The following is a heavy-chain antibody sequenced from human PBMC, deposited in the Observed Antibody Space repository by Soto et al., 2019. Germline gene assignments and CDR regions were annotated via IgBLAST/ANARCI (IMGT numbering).Heavy chain of an antibody. CDR1: GGSFSGYY. J-gene: IGHJ3*02. CDR2: INHSGST. D-gene: IGHD6-19*01. V-gene: IGHV4-34*01. Sequence: PSETLSLTCAVYGGSFSGYYWSWIRQPPGKGLEWIGEINHSGSTNYNPSLKSRVTISVDTSKNQFSLKLSSVTAADTAVYYCARVRQWLARNDAFDIWGQGTMVTVSS. CDR3: ARVRQWLARNDAFDI.